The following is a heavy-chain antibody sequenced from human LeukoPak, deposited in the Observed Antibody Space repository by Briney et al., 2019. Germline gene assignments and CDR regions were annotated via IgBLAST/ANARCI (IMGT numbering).Heavy chain of an antibody. V-gene: IGHV4-34*01. CDR1: GGSFSDTY. CDR2: INHSGNT. J-gene: IGHJ3*02. CDR3: ARDFIAARPAQAFDI. D-gene: IGHD6-6*01. Sequence: SETLSLTCAVYGGSFSDTYWSWIRQSPGKGLEWIGEINHSGNTNYNPSLESRVTISVDTSKNQFSLKLSSVTAADTAVYYCARDFIAARPAQAFDIWGQGTMVTVSS.